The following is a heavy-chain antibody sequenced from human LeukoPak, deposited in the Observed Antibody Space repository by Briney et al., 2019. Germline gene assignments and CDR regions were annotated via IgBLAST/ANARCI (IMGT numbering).Heavy chain of an antibody. Sequence: GGSLRLSCAASGFTFSSYGMHWVCQAPGKGLEWVAFIRYDGSNKYYADSVKGRFTISRDNSKNTLYLQMNSLRAEDTAVYYCAKEMTTVTSNWFDPWGQGTLVTVSS. CDR3: AKEMTTVTSNWFDP. V-gene: IGHV3-30*02. CDR1: GFTFSSYG. J-gene: IGHJ5*02. D-gene: IGHD4-17*01. CDR2: IRYDGSNK.